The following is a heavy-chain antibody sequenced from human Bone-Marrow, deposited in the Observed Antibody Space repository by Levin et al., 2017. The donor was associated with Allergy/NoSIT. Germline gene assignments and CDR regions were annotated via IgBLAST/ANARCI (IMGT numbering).Heavy chain of an antibody. J-gene: IGHJ5*02. V-gene: IGHV1-2*04. CDR1: GYTFTGYY. Sequence: ASVKVSCKASGYTFTGYYMHWVRQAPGQGLEWMGWINPNSGGTNYAQKFQGWVTMTRDTSISTAYMELSRLRSDDTAVYYCALWGYCSSTSCYSVGWFDPWGQGTLVTVSS. D-gene: IGHD2-2*01. CDR2: INPNSGGT. CDR3: ALWGYCSSTSCYSVGWFDP.